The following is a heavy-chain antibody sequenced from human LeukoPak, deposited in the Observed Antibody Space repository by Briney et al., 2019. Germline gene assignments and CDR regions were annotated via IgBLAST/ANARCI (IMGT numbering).Heavy chain of an antibody. Sequence: PGGSLRLSCAASGFTFSDYYMSWIRQAPGKGLEWVSYISSSGSTIYYADSVKGRSTISRDNAKNSLYLQMNSLRAEDTAVYYCARETRWLQLPDWFDPWGQGTLVTVSS. CDR3: ARETRWLQLPDWFDP. V-gene: IGHV3-11*04. J-gene: IGHJ5*02. CDR2: ISSSGSTI. CDR1: GFTFSDYY. D-gene: IGHD5-24*01.